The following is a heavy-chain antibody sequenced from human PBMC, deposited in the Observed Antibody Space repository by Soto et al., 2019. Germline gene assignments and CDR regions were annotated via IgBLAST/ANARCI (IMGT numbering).Heavy chain of an antibody. Sequence: QVQLQESGPGLVKPSGTLSLTCAVSGVSMSSHDWWTWVRQPPGKGRERIGESHQSGNTNYNSSLESRVTISVDKSKHQFSLKLTSVTAADTAVYYCATRDSSMFYWGQGTLVTVSS. D-gene: IGHD6-13*01. J-gene: IGHJ4*02. CDR3: ATRDSSMFY. CDR1: GVSMSSHDW. CDR2: SHQSGNT. V-gene: IGHV4-4*02.